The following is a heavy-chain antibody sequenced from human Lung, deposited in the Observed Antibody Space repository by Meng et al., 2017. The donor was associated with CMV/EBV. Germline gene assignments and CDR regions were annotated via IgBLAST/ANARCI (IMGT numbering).Heavy chain of an antibody. CDR2: INSDGSST. V-gene: IGHV3-74*01. CDR3: ARDKVRYYDFWSGYGGMDV. J-gene: IGHJ6*01. D-gene: IGHD3-3*01. CDR1: GFTFSSYW. Sequence: GGSXRLXCAASGFTFSSYWMHWVRQAPGKGLVWVSRINSDGSSTSYADSVKGRFTISRDNAKNTLYLQMNSLRAEDTAVYYCARDKVRYYDFWSGYGGMDVWGQXTTVTV.